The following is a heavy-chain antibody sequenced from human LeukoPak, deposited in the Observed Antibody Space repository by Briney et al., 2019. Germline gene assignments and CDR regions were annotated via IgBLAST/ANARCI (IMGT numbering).Heavy chain of an antibody. D-gene: IGHD6-19*01. Sequence: PGGSLRLSCAASGFTFSSYWFHWVRQAPGKGLVWVSRINSDGSGTTYADSVKGRFTISRDNAKKSLYLQMNSLRAEDTAVYYCARGGSGWYEGDYWGQGTLVTVSS. CDR2: INSDGSGT. CDR3: ARGGSGWYEGDY. V-gene: IGHV3-74*01. CDR1: GFTFSSYW. J-gene: IGHJ4*02.